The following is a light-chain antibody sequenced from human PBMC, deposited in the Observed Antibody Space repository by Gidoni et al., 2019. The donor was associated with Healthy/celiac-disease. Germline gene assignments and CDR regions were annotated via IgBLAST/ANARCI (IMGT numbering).Light chain of an antibody. CDR3: QQYNSYPLT. CDR2: KAS. V-gene: IGKV1-5*03. Sequence: DHQRTPSPSTLSASVGDRVTITCRASQGISSWLAWYQQKPGKAPKLLIYKASSLESGVPSRFSGSGSGTEFTLTISSLQPDDFATYYCQQYNSYPLTFGGGTKVEIK. J-gene: IGKJ4*01. CDR1: QGISSW.